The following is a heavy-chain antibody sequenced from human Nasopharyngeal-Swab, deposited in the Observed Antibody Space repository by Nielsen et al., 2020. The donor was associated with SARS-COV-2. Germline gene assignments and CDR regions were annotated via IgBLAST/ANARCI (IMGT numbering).Heavy chain of an antibody. CDR3: VRREYSNRLDP. CDR2: IHYGGGT. J-gene: IGHJ5*02. D-gene: IGHD2/OR15-2a*01. Sequence: SETLSLTCTVAGGPMSSSGYHWGWIRQPPGKGLEWIGSIHYGGGTYYNPSLSRRVTLAVDASRNQFSLTVTSVTAADTALYYCVRREYSNRLDPWGQGTLVTVSS. CDR1: GGPMSSSGYH. V-gene: IGHV4-39*01.